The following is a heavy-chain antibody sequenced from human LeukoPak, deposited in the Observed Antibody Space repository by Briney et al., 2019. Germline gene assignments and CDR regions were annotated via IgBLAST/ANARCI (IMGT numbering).Heavy chain of an antibody. CDR2: IYYSGST. CDR3: ARGYSGYDSGGSFYYYYMDV. D-gene: IGHD5-12*01. V-gene: IGHV4-59*12. CDR1: GGSISGYY. Sequence: SETLSLTCTVSGGSISGYYWSWLRQPPGKGLEWIGYIYYSGSTNYNPSLKSRVTISVDTSKNQFSLKLSSVTAADTAVYYCARGYSGYDSGGSFYYYYMDVWGKGTTVTISS. J-gene: IGHJ6*03.